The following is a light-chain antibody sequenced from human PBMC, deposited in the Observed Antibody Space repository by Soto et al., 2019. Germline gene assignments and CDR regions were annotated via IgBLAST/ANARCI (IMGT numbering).Light chain of an antibody. J-gene: IGKJ1*01. CDR1: QSISSW. CDR2: KAS. CDR3: QQYNSYGT. V-gene: IGKV1-5*03. Sequence: DIQMTQSPSTLSASVGDRVTNTCRASQSISSWLAWYQQKPGKAPKLLIYKASSLESGVPSRFSGSGSGTEFTLTISSLQPDDFATYYCQQYNSYGTFGQGTQVEIK.